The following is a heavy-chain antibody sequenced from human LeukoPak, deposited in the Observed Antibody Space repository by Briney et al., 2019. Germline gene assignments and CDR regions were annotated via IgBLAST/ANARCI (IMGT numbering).Heavy chain of an antibody. V-gene: IGHV4-38-2*02. J-gene: IGHJ3*02. CDR1: GGSISSGYY. CDR3: ARPAVGGDDNAFDI. CDR2: IYHSGST. Sequence: SETLSLTCTVSGGSISSGYYWGWIRQPPGKGLEWIGSIYHSGSTYYTPSLKSRVTISVDTSKNQFSLKLSSVTAADTAVYYCARPAVGGDDNAFDIWGQGTMVTVSS. D-gene: IGHD2-21*01.